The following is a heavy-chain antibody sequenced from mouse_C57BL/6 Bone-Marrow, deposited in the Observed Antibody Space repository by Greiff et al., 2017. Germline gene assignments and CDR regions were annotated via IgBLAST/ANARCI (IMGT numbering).Heavy chain of an antibody. CDR1: GYTFTSYW. CDR2: IYPGSGST. J-gene: IGHJ2*01. CDR3: ARFPITTVAGY. Sequence: QVQLKESGAELVKPGASVKMSCKASGYTFTSYWITWVKQRPGQGLEWIGDIYPGSGSTNYNEKFKRKATLTVDTSSSTAYMQLSSLTSEDSAVYYCARFPITTVAGYWGQGTTLTVSS. V-gene: IGHV1-55*01. D-gene: IGHD1-1*01.